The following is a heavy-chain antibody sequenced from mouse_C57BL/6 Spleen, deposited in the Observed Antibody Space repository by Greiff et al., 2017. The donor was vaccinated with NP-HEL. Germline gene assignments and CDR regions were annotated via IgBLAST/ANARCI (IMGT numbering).Heavy chain of an antibody. V-gene: IGHV2-2*01. CDR2: IWSGVST. J-gene: IGHJ1*03. D-gene: IGHD2-3*01. CDR1: GFSLTSYG. Sequence: QVQLKQSGPGLVQPSQSLSITCTVSGFSLTSYGVHWVRQSPGKGLEWLGVIWSGVSTDYNAAFISRLSISKDNSKSQVFFKMNSLQADDTAIYYCASFYDGYHWYFDVWGTGTTVTVSS. CDR3: ASFYDGYHWYFDV.